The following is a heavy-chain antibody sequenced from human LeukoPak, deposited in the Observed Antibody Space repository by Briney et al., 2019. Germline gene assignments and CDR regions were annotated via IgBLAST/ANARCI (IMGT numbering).Heavy chain of an antibody. Sequence: GGSLRLSCAASGFTFSSYAMHWVRQAPGKGLEWVAVISYDGSNKYYADSVKGRFTISRDNSKNTLYLQMNSLRAEDTAVYYCARAVGDTVTLYYFDYWGQGTLVTVSS. CDR3: ARAVGDTVTLYYFDY. D-gene: IGHD4-17*01. CDR2: ISYDGSNK. J-gene: IGHJ4*02. V-gene: IGHV3-30-3*01. CDR1: GFTFSSYA.